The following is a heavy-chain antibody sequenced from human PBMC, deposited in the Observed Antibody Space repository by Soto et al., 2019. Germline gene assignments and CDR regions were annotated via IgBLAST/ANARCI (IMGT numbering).Heavy chain of an antibody. J-gene: IGHJ6*02. CDR2: ISYDGSNK. CDR1: GFTFSSYG. CDR3: AKDLPPREWLVQYYYYYGMDV. Sequence: GGSLRLSCAASGFTFSSYGMHWVRQAPGKGLEWVAVISYDGSNKYYADSVKGRFTISRDNSKNTLYLQMNSLRAEDTAVYYCAKDLPPREWLVQYYYYYGMDVWGQGTTVTVSS. D-gene: IGHD6-19*01. V-gene: IGHV3-30*18.